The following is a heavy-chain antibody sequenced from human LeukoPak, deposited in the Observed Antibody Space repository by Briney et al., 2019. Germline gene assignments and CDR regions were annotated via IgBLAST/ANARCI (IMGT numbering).Heavy chain of an antibody. CDR2: INPDGTTT. V-gene: IGHV3-74*01. J-gene: IGHJ4*02. CDR1: GFTFSTYW. D-gene: IGHD6-19*01. Sequence: GGSLRLSCAASGFTFSTYWMHWVRQAPGKGLVWVSRINPDGTTTSYADSVKGRFTISRDNAKDTVYLQMDSLRAEDTAVYYCARVSIGWYSFDYWGQGTLVTVSS. CDR3: ARVSIGWYSFDY.